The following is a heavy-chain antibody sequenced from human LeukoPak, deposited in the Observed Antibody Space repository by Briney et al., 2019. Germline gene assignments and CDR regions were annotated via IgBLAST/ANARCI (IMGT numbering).Heavy chain of an antibody. J-gene: IGHJ3*02. CDR2: LYYSGHT. CDR3: ARGMFAFDI. CDR1: GHSDSPFY. Sequence: PSETLSLTCTVWGHSDSPFYWSCPPHPPEKAVVWLGNLYYSGHTPHPLSLKCRITLSAHTSKQQFSLKLIPVPAADTAVYYCARGMFAFDIWGQGTMVTVSS. V-gene: IGHV4-59*02. D-gene: IGHD3-10*02.